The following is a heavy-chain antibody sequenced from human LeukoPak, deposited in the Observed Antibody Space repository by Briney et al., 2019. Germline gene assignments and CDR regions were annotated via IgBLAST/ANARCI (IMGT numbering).Heavy chain of an antibody. CDR2: INPNSGGT. J-gene: IGHJ4*02. CDR1: GYTFTGYY. CDR3: ARSGDYVWGSYRSYYFDY. V-gene: IGHV1-2*02. Sequence: ASVKVSCKASGYTFTGYYMHWVRQAPGQGLEWMGWINPNSGGTNYAQKFQGRVTMTRDTSISTAYMELSRLRSDDTAVYCCARSGDYVWGSYRSYYFDYWGQGTLVTVSS. D-gene: IGHD3-16*02.